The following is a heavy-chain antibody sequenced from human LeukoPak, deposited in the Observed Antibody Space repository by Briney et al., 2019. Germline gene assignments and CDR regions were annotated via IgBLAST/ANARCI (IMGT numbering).Heavy chain of an antibody. D-gene: IGHD2-2*01. CDR3: ARCSCSSTSCYAYYYYYMDV. Sequence: SETLSLTCTVSGGSISSYYWSWIRQPPGKGLDWIGYIYYSGTTNYNPSLKSRLTISVDTSKNQFSLKLSSVTAADTAVYYCARCSCSSTSCYAYYYYYMDVWGKGTTVTVSS. J-gene: IGHJ6*03. V-gene: IGHV4-59*08. CDR2: IYYSGTT. CDR1: GGSISSYY.